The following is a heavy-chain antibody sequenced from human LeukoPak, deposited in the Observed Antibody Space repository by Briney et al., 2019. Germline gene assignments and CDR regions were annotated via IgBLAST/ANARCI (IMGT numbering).Heavy chain of an antibody. CDR3: TRMTTGHDY. V-gene: IGHV4-34*01. Sequence: SETLSLTCAVSGVSFNDYYWSWVRQTPGKGLEWIGEINHSGYTNDSASLKSRVTLSIDTSRKQFSLNLRSVTVADTGIYYCTRMTTGHDYWGQGTLVTVSS. J-gene: IGHJ4*02. CDR2: INHSGYT. D-gene: IGHD4-17*01. CDR1: GVSFNDYY.